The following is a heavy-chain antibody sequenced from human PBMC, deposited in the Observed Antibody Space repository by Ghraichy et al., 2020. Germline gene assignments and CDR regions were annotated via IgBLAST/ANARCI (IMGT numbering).Heavy chain of an antibody. Sequence: SETLSLTCSVFGVSMTSYYWNWIRQPPGKGLEWIGYIYYTASTSYSSSLESRVTMSVDTSKNQFSLKLTSVTAADTAVYYCASSGIRASAFDPWGQGTLVTVSS. CDR1: GVSMTSYY. V-gene: IGHV4-59*01. CDR2: IYYTAST. J-gene: IGHJ5*02. D-gene: IGHD1-14*01. CDR3: ASSGIRASAFDP.